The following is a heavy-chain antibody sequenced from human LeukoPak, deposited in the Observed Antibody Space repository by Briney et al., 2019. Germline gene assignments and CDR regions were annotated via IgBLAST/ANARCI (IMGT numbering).Heavy chain of an antibody. D-gene: IGHD3-22*01. CDR3: ASDSSGSDAFDI. CDR1: GYTLTIYY. V-gene: IGHV1-46*01. Sequence: GASVTVSFTAAGYTLTIYYIHWVRQAPGQGLEWMGIINPSGGSTSYAQKFQGRVTMTRDMSTSTVYMELSSLRSEDTAVYYCASDSSGSDAFDIWGQGTMVTVSS. J-gene: IGHJ3*02. CDR2: INPSGGST.